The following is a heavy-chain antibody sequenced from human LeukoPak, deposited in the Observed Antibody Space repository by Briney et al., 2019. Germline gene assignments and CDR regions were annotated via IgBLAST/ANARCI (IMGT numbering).Heavy chain of an antibody. D-gene: IGHD3-22*01. CDR2: ISAYNGNT. V-gene: IGHV1-18*01. CDR3: AGGMFDNSGHYYYFYYALDV. J-gene: IGHJ6*02. CDR1: GYTFTSYG. Sequence: GASVKVSCKASGYTFTSYGISWVRQAPGQGLEWMGWISAYNGNTNYAQKLQGRVTMTTDTSTSTAYMELRSLRSDDTAVYYCAGGMFDNSGHYYYFYYALDVWGQGTTVTVSS.